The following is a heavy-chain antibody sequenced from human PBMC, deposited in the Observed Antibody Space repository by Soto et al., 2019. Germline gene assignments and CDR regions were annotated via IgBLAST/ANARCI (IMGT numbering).Heavy chain of an antibody. CDR2: IYYSGST. D-gene: IGHD3-22*01. CDR1: GGSISSGDYY. J-gene: IGHJ5*02. Sequence: SETLSLTCTVSGGSISSGDYYWSWIRQPPGKGLEWIWYIYYSGSTYYNPSLKSRVTISVDTSKNQFSLKLSSVNAADTAVYYCAREPIMHYYDSSGYYWLRGGWFDPWGQGTLVTSPQ. V-gene: IGHV4-30-4*01. CDR3: AREPIMHYYDSSGYYWLRGGWFDP.